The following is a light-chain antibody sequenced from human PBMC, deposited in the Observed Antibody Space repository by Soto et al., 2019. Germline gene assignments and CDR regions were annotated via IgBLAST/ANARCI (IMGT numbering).Light chain of an antibody. V-gene: IGKV1-39*01. CDR1: QPISSH. Sequence: DIQLTQSPSSLSASVGDRVTITCRASQPISSHLNWFQQKPGKAPRLLIYAGSRLLGGVPLRFSASGSVTDFTLTISSLQPEDLATYFCQKSYTIPLTFGPVTKVEIK. CDR2: AGS. J-gene: IGKJ1*01. CDR3: QKSYTIPLT.